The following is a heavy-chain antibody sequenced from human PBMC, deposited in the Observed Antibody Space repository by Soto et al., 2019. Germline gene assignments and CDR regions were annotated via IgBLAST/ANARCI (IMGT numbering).Heavy chain of an antibody. CDR3: AKDRGGSGSFEF. D-gene: IGHD3-10*01. CDR1: GFPFSTYG. CDR2: ISYDESNK. J-gene: IGHJ4*02. V-gene: IGHV3-30*18. Sequence: QVQLVESGGGVVQPGRSLRLSCAASGFPFSTYGMVWVRQAPGKGLEWVAVISYDESNKYYSESVKGRFTISRDNSKNTLYLQMNSLNTKDTAIYYCAKDRGGSGSFEFWVQGTLVTVSS.